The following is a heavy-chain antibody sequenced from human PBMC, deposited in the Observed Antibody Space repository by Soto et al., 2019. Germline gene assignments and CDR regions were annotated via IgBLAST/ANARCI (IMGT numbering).Heavy chain of an antibody. V-gene: IGHV3-21*01. CDR3: ARGRGYFDSSDYYEDY. CDR2: ISRSSSHI. D-gene: IGHD3-22*01. Sequence: GGSLRLSCAASGFSFGDYTMTWVRLSPVTGLEWVATISRSSSHIYYGDSLKGRFIISRDNAKNSLFLQMNSLRAEDTAVYYCARGRGYFDSSDYYEDYWGQGTPVTVSS. CDR1: GFSFGDYT. J-gene: IGHJ4*02.